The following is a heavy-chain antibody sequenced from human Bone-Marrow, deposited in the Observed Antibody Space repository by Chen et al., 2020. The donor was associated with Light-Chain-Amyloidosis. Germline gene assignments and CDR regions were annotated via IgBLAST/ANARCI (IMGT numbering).Heavy chain of an antibody. CDR3: ARDRPASVDYFVY. CDR2: IYHSGST. D-gene: IGHD6-13*01. J-gene: IGHJ4*02. Sequence: QVQLQESGPGLAKPSEPLSLTCADSGYSISSGYYWGWIRQPPGKGLEWIGSIYHSGSTYYNPSLKSRVTISIDTSKNHFSLKLSSVTAADTAVYYCARDRPASVDYFVYWGQGTLVTVSS. CDR1: GYSISSGYY. V-gene: IGHV4-38-2*02.